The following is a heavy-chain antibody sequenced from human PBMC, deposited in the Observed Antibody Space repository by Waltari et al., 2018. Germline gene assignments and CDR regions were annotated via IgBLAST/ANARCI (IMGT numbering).Heavy chain of an antibody. CDR3: ARQSCTRSTCYDYYYSYMDV. CDR2: VSYSGNT. D-gene: IGHD2-2*01. CDR1: GDFISSTTFY. Sequence: QPQLQESGPGLVKPSETLSLSCNVSGDFISSTTFYWGWIRQPPGKGLEWIGSVSYSGNTYYNPSLKGRVSISVDTSKNQFSLKLSSVTAADTAVYFCARQSCTRSTCYDYYYSYMDVWGKGTTVTVSS. J-gene: IGHJ6*03. V-gene: IGHV4-39*01.